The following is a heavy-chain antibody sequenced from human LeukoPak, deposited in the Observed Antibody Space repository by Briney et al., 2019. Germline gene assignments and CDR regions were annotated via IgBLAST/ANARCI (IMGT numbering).Heavy chain of an antibody. CDR1: GGSISSGGYY. V-gene: IGHV4-30-2*01. Sequence: SQTLSLTCTVSGGSISSGGYYWSWIRQPPGKGLEWIGYIYHSGSTHYNPSLKSRVTISVDRSKNQFSLKLSSVTAADTAVYYCARFLTYYYDSSGYSFDYWGQGTLVTVSS. CDR2: IYHSGST. D-gene: IGHD3-22*01. CDR3: ARFLTYYYDSSGYSFDY. J-gene: IGHJ4*02.